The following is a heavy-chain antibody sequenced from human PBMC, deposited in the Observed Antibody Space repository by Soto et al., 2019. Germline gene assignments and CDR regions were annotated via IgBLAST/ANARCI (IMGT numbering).Heavy chain of an antibody. CDR1: GFTFSSYA. CDR2: ISGSGGST. Sequence: GGSLRLSCAASGFTFSSYAMSWVRQAPGKGLEWVSAISGSGGSTYYADSVKGRFTISRDNSKNTLYLQMNSLRAEDTAVYYCAKDPYCSSTSCYLGDYYGMDVWGQGTTVTV. J-gene: IGHJ6*02. V-gene: IGHV3-23*01. D-gene: IGHD2-2*01. CDR3: AKDPYCSSTSCYLGDYYGMDV.